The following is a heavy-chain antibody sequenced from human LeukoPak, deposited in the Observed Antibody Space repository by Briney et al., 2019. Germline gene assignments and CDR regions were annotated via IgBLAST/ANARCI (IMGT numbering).Heavy chain of an antibody. CDR3: ARDAPYYMDV. V-gene: IGHV4-39*07. J-gene: IGHJ6*03. CDR1: GGSISSSSYY. Sequence: SETLSLTCTVSGGSISSSSYYWGWIRQPPGKGLEWIGSIYYSGSTYYNPSLKSRVTISVDTSKNQFSLKLSSVTAADTAVYYCARDAPYYMDVWGEGTTVTVSS. CDR2: IYYSGST.